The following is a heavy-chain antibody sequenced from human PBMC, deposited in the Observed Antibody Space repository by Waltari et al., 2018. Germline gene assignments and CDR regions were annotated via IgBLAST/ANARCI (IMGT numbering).Heavy chain of an antibody. J-gene: IGHJ2*01. CDR1: GYSISSGYY. CDR3: ARPHDSSSWYWYFDL. D-gene: IGHD6-13*01. V-gene: IGHV4-38-2*01. Sequence: QVQLQESGPGLVKPSETLSLTCAVSGYSISSGYYWGWIRQPPGKGLEWIGSIYHSGSTYYNPSLKSRVTISVDTSKNQFSLKLSSVTAADTAVYYCARPHDSSSWYWYFDLWGRGTLVTVSS. CDR2: IYHSGST.